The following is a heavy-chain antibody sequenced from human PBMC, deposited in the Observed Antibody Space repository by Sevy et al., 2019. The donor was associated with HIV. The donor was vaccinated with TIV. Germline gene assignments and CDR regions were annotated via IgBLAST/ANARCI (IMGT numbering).Heavy chain of an antibody. V-gene: IGHV1-18*04. CDR1: GYTFTSYG. CDR3: ASSYYDSSGYPYYFDY. J-gene: IGHJ4*02. D-gene: IGHD3-22*01. CDR2: ISAYNGNT. Sequence: ASVKVSCKASGYTFTSYGISWVRQAPGQGLEWMGWISAYNGNTNYAQKLQGRVTMTTDTSTSTAYMELRSLRSDETAVYYCASSYYDSSGYPYYFDYWGQGTLVTVSS.